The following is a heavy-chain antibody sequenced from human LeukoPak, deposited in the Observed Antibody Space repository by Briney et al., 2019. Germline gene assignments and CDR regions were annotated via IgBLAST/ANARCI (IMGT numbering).Heavy chain of an antibody. V-gene: IGHV3-11*03. CDR1: GFILSDYY. CDR2: ISGSGTYT. Sequence: PGGSLRLSCAASGFILSDYYMSWIRQAPGKGLEWVSYISGSGTYTNYADSMKGLFTISRDNAKNSLYLQMNSLRAEDTAVYYCASKRGYCTTTSCYYSWFDPWGQGTLVTVSS. D-gene: IGHD2-2*01. J-gene: IGHJ5*02. CDR3: ASKRGYCTTTSCYYSWFDP.